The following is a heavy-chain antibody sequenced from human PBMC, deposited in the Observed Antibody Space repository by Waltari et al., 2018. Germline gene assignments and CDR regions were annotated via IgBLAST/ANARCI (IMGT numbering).Heavy chain of an antibody. J-gene: IGHJ5*02. CDR1: GGSISSSSYY. CDR3: ARRVAVGWFDP. D-gene: IGHD6-19*01. CDR2: IYYSGRT. V-gene: IGHV4-39*01. Sequence: QLQLQESGPGLVKPSETLSLTCTVSGGSISSSSYYWGWIRQPPGKGLAWIGSIYYSGRTYYNPSLMSGVIISVETSKNQFSLKLSSGTAAETAVYYGARRVAVGWFDPWGQGTLVTVSS.